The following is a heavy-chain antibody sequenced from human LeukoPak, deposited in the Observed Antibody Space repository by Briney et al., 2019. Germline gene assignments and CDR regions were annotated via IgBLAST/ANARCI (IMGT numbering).Heavy chain of an antibody. Sequence: PSETLSLTCTVSGGSISSSSYYWGWLRQPPGKGLEWIGSIDYSGSTYYNPSLKSRVTISVDTSKNQFSLKLSSVTAADTAVYYCARMRGLMVRGDNDYWGQGTLVTVSS. J-gene: IGHJ4*02. CDR3: ARMRGLMVRGDNDY. D-gene: IGHD3-10*01. CDR2: IDYSGST. CDR1: GGSISSSSYY. V-gene: IGHV4-39*07.